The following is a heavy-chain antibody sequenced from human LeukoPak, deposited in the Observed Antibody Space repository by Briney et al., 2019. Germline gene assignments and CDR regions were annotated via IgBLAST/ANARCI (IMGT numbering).Heavy chain of an antibody. CDR2: MSYDGINK. J-gene: IGHJ3*02. CDR1: GFTVSSYS. CDR3: VRAGGITMIREVKVLNAFDI. D-gene: IGHD3-22*01. V-gene: IGHV3-30-3*01. Sequence: GGSLRLSCVVSGFTVSSYSMHWVRQAPGKGLEWVAVMSYDGINKYYADSVKGRFTISRDNSKNTLYLQMNNLRAQDTAVYYCVRAGGITMIREVKVLNAFDIWGQGTMVTVSS.